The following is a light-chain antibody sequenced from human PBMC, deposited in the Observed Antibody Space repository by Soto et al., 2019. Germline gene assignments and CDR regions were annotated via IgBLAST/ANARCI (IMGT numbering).Light chain of an antibody. CDR2: STS. CDR3: QQSFNNPT. CDR1: QSIAGY. J-gene: IGKJ3*01. Sequence: DLQMTQSPSSLSASVGDRVTIACRASQSIAGYLNWYRQKPGKAPELLIYSTSNLESGVTPRFSGSGSGADFNLTISSLQPEDFATYFCQQSFNNPTFGPGTKVDVK. V-gene: IGKV1-39*01.